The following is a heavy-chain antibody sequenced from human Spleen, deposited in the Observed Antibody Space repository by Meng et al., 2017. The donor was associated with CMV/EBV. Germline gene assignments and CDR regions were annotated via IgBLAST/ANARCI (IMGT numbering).Heavy chain of an antibody. Sequence: GESLKISCAASGFTVSSNYMSWVRQAPGKGLEWVAVIYSGGDTYYADSVKGRFTISRDNSKSTLYLQMNSLGAEDTAVYYCAKDSVPRYYYDSRGYCFYYWGQGTLVTVSS. CDR2: IYSGGDT. D-gene: IGHD3-22*01. CDR1: GFTVSSNY. V-gene: IGHV3-53*01. J-gene: IGHJ4*02. CDR3: AKDSVPRYYYDSRGYCFYY.